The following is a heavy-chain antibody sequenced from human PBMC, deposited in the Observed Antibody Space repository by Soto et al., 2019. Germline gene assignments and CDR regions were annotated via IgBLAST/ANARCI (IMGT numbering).Heavy chain of an antibody. CDR1: GFIVSDTY. CDR3: AREPRYCRGGSCSITGDAFDI. D-gene: IGHD2-15*01. J-gene: IGHJ3*02. CDR2: ISNRGDT. V-gene: IGHV3-66*01. Sequence: EVQLVESGGGLVQPGGSLRLSCTASGFIVSDTYMNWFRQAPGKGLEWVSVISNRGDTHYADSVRGRFSLSRDIADNTLHLQMTNPRDEDTAVYYCAREPRYCRGGSCSITGDAFDIWGQGTMVTVSS.